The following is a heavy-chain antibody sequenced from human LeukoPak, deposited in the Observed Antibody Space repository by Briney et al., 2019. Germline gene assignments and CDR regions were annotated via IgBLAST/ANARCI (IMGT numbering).Heavy chain of an antibody. V-gene: IGHV3-23*01. CDR1: GFTFSSYA. CDR3: TTDRGRYFDWEVP. Sequence: GGSLRLSCAASGFTFSSYAMSWVRQAPGKGLEWVSAISGSGGSTYYADSVKGRFTISRDNSKNTLYLQMNSLKTEDTAVYYCTTDRGRYFDWEVPWGQGTLVTVSS. CDR2: ISGSGGST. D-gene: IGHD3-9*01. J-gene: IGHJ5*02.